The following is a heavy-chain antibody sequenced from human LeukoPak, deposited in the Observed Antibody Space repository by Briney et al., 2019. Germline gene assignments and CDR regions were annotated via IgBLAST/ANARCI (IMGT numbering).Heavy chain of an antibody. CDR3: ATSRGYGFEI. CDR1: GFTFSSYW. CDR2: IHTDGTAP. D-gene: IGHD5-24*01. J-gene: IGHJ4*02. Sequence: PGGSLRLSCVGSGFTFSSYWMHWVRHVPGKGPGWVSRIHTDGTAPTYADSVKGRFTGSRDNAKNTLYLQMNSLRVEDTAVYYCATSRGYGFEIWGQGTLVTVSS. V-gene: IGHV3-74*01.